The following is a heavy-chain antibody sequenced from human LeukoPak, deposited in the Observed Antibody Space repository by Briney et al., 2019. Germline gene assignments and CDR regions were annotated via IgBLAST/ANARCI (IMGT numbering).Heavy chain of an antibody. V-gene: IGHV3-9*01. J-gene: IGHJ6*02. Sequence: PGGSLRLSCAASGFTFDDYAMHWVRRAPGKGLEWVSGISWNTGRIGYADSVKGRFTISRDNAKNSLYLQVNSLRAEDTALYYCAKDIRVAAPDWGGMDVWGQGTTVTVSS. D-gene: IGHD6-13*01. CDR3: AKDIRVAAPDWGGMDV. CDR1: GFTFDDYA. CDR2: ISWNTGRI.